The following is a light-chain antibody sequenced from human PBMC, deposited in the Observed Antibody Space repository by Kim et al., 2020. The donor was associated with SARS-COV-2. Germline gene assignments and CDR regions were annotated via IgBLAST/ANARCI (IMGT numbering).Light chain of an antibody. CDR3: QQYNNYPLT. CDR2: DAS. Sequence: IQLTQSPSTLSASVGDRVTITCRASQSIGRWLAWYQQKPGKAPKLLIYDASSVESGVPSRFSGSGSETEFTLTISSLQPDDFATYYCQQYNNYPLTFGPGTRLEIK. J-gene: IGKJ5*01. CDR1: QSIGRW. V-gene: IGKV1-5*01.